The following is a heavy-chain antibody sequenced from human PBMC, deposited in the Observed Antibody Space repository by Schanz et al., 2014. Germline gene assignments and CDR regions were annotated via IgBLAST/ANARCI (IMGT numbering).Heavy chain of an antibody. CDR3: VRERTNYGGNSYFFDH. V-gene: IGHV3-21*01. CDR2: ISSRSSHI. Sequence: EVQLVQSGGGLVQPGGSLRLSCAASGFTFSDYSMNWVRQAPGKGLEWVSSISSRSSHIYYADSVKGRFTVSRDNAKNSVYLQMNGLRVEDTAVYYCVRERTNYGGNSYFFDHWGQGTLVTVSA. D-gene: IGHD2-21*02. CDR1: GFTFSDYS. J-gene: IGHJ4*02.